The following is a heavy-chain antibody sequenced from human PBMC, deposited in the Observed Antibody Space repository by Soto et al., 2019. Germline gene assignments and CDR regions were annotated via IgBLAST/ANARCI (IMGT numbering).Heavy chain of an antibody. CDR1: GGSISSYY. D-gene: IGHD3-3*01. J-gene: IGHJ6*02. V-gene: IGHV4-59*01. Sequence: QVQLQESGPGLMKPSETLSLTCTVSGGSISSYYWSWIRQPPGKGLEWIGYIYYSGSTNYNPSLKSRVTISVDTSKNQFSLKLSSVTAADTAVYYCARDSGYDFWRDYGMDVWGQGTTVTVSS. CDR2: IYYSGST. CDR3: ARDSGYDFWRDYGMDV.